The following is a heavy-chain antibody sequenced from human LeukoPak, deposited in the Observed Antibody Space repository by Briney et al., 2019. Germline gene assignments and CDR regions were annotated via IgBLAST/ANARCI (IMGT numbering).Heavy chain of an antibody. V-gene: IGHV3-30*18. CDR2: ISYDGSNK. CDR3: AKGQRWESPHYLDS. Sequence: DPGGSLRLSCAASGFTFSSYGMHWVRQAPGKGLEWVAVISYDGSNKYYADSVKGRFTISRDNSKNTLYLQMNSLRDEDTAVYYCAKGQRWESPHYLDSWGQGTLVTVSS. D-gene: IGHD1-26*01. J-gene: IGHJ4*02. CDR1: GFTFSSYG.